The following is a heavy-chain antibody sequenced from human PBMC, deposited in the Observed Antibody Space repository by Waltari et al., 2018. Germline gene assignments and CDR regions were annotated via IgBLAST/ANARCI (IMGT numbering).Heavy chain of an antibody. J-gene: IGHJ3*02. CDR2: INPKNGVR. Sequence: QVQLVQSGAVVKKPGASVRVYCQASGYSFHDYYIHWVRQAPGQGLEWMVWINPKNGVRKFTQKFQGRVTMTRDTTISTAYMELSSLRSDDTAVYYCARVLMNDASDIWGPGTMITVSS. CDR3: ARVLMNDASDI. CDR1: GYSFHDYY. V-gene: IGHV1-2*02.